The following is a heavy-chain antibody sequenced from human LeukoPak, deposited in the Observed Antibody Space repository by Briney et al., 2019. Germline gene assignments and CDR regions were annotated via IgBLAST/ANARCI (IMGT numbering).Heavy chain of an antibody. V-gene: IGHV3-9*01. D-gene: IGHD6-13*01. CDR1: GFTFDDYA. CDR3: AKDSFPEYSSSWVDY. J-gene: IGHJ4*02. CDR2: ISWNSGSI. Sequence: GGSLRLSCAASGFTFDDYAMHWVRQAPGKGLEWVSGISWNSGSIGYADSVKGRFTISRDNAKNSLYLQMSSLRAEDTALYYCAKDSFPEYSSSWVDYWGQGTLVTVSS.